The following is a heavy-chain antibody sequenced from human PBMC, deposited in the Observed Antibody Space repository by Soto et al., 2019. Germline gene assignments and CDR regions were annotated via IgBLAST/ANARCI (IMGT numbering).Heavy chain of an antibody. CDR2: ISTYTGDT. V-gene: IGHV1-18*01. CDR1: GYTFSSYG. Sequence: ASVKVSCKTSGYTFSSYGISWVRQAPGQGLDWMGWISTYTGDTNYAQKFQGRVTITTDTSTNTAYMELRNLKSDDTAVYYCARAKTYSYGSGIDYSGQGALVTVST. CDR3: ARAKTYSYGSGIDY. D-gene: IGHD3-10*01. J-gene: IGHJ4*02.